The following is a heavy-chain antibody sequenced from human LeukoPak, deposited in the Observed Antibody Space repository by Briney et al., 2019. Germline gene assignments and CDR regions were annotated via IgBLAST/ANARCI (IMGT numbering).Heavy chain of an antibody. CDR2: INWNGGST. CDR1: GFTFDDYG. J-gene: IGHJ4*02. V-gene: IGHV3-20*01. D-gene: IGHD3-9*01. Sequence: GGSLRLSCAASGFTFDDYGMSWVRQAPGKGLEWVSGINWNGGSTGYADSVKGRFTISRDNAKNSLYLQMNSLRAEDTALYHCARVRYYDILTGYYPEEYYFDYWGQGTLVTVSS. CDR3: ARVRYYDILTGYYPEEYYFDY.